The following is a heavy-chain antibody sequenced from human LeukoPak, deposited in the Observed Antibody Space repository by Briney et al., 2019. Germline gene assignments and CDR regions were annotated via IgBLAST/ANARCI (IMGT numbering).Heavy chain of an antibody. CDR2: MSDSGDST. CDR3: AKLSYVADSSGYYLLAFDI. J-gene: IGHJ3*02. V-gene: IGHV3-23*01. D-gene: IGHD3-22*01. Sequence: GGSLRLSCAASGFTFSSYGMSWVRQAPGKGLEWVSAMSDSGDSTYYADSVKGRFTISRDNSKNTLYLQMNSLRAEDTAVYYCAKLSYVADSSGYYLLAFDIWGQGTMVTVSS. CDR1: GFTFSSYG.